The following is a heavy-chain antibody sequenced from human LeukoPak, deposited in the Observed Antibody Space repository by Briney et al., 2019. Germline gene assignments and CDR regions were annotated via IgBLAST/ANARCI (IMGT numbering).Heavy chain of an antibody. CDR1: GWSFSGYY. V-gene: IGHV4-34*01. CDR3: AESYYYNDMDV. J-gene: IGHJ6*02. Sequence: SETLTLTCAVYGWSFSGYYWSWVRQPPGKGLEWIWEINHNGRTYYTPSLKSRVTISGDNSKNQFSLRVSTLTAGDTAVYYFAESYYYNDMDVCGQGTEGTVSS. CDR2: INHNGRT.